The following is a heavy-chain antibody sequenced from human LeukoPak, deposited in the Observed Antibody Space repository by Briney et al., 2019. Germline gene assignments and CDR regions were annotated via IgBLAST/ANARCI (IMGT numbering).Heavy chain of an antibody. Sequence: PGGSLRLSCAASGFTFSSYWMSWVRQAPGKGLEWVANIKEDGSEKYYVDSVKGRFVISRDNTKNSLFLQMSSLGAEDTAVYYCARGRPDYWGQGTLVTVSS. CDR1: GFTFSSYW. J-gene: IGHJ4*02. V-gene: IGHV3-7*01. CDR3: ARGRPDY. CDR2: IKEDGSEK.